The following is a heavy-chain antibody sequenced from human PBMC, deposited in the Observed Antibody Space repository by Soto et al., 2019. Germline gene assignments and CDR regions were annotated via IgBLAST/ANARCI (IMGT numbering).Heavy chain of an antibody. D-gene: IGHD2-21*02. CDR1: GFTFSSYA. V-gene: IGHV3-23*01. J-gene: IGHJ6*02. Sequence: GGSLRLSCAASGFTFSSYAMSWVRQAPGKGLEWVSAISGSGGSTYYADSVKGRFTISRDNSKNTLYLQMNSLRAEDTAVYYCAKDRVTANLYYYYGMDVWGQGTTVTVSS. CDR2: ISGSGGST. CDR3: AKDRVTANLYYYYGMDV.